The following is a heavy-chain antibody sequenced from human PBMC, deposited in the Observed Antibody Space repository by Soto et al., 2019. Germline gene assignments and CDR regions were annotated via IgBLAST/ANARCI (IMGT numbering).Heavy chain of an antibody. CDR1: GFTFSSYG. D-gene: IGHD5-12*01. CDR3: AYSGYDSPFDY. CDR2: ISYDGSNK. Sequence: GGSLRLSCAASGFTFSSYGMHWVRQAPGKGLEWVAVISYDGSNKYYADSVKGRFTISRDNSKNTLYLQMNSLRAEDTAVYYCAYSGYDSPFDYWGQGTLVTVSS. J-gene: IGHJ4*02. V-gene: IGHV3-30*03.